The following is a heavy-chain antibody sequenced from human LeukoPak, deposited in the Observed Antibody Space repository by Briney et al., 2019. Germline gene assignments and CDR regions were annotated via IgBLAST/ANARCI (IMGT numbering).Heavy chain of an antibody. CDR3: AKDGRASSTYYDFWSGSYYFDY. CDR2: IAHDGSYV. V-gene: IGHV3-30*18. D-gene: IGHD3-3*01. Sequence: GGSLRLSCTVSGFSFSQYGIHWVRQAPGKGLEWVAVIAHDGSYVSMLDSVKGRFTISRDNSKNTLYLQMNSLRAEDTAVYYCAKDGRASSTYYDFWSGSYYFDYWGQGTLVTVSS. J-gene: IGHJ4*02. CDR1: GFSFSQYG.